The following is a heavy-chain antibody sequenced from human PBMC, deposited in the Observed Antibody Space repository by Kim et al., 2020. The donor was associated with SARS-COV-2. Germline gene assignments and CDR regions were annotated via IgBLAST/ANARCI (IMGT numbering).Heavy chain of an antibody. Sequence: YNPSLKSRVTISVDKSKNQFSLKLSSVTAADTAVYYCARSGTYYYYGMDVWGQGTTVTVSS. D-gene: IGHD1-1*01. J-gene: IGHJ6*02. V-gene: IGHV4-4*02. CDR3: ARSGTYYYYGMDV.